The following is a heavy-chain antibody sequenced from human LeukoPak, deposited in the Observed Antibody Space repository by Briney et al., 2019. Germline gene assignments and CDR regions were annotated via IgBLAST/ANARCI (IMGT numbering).Heavy chain of an antibody. Sequence: ASVKVSCKASGYTFTGYYMHWVRQAPGQGLEWMGWINPNSGGTNYAQKFQGRGTMTRDTSISTAYMELSRLRSDDTAMYYCARRYCSGGSCYPNWFDPWGQGTLVTVSS. V-gene: IGHV1-2*02. CDR2: INPNSGGT. CDR3: ARRYCSGGSCYPNWFDP. CDR1: GYTFTGYY. D-gene: IGHD2-15*01. J-gene: IGHJ5*02.